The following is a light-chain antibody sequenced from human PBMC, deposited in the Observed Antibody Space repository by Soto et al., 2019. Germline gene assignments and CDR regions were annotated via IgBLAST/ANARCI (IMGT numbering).Light chain of an antibody. J-gene: IGLJ3*02. CDR1: SSDVGGYNY. CDR2: EVS. V-gene: IGLV2-14*01. CDR3: SSYTSSSWV. Sequence: QAVLTQPASVSGSPGQSITISCTGTSSDVGGYNYVSWYQQHPGKAPKLMIYEVSNRPAGISNRFSGSKSGYTASLTISGLHAEDEADYYCSSYTSSSWVFGGGTKLTVL.